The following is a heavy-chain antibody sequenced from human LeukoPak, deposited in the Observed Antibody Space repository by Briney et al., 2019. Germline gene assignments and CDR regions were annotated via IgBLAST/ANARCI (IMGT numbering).Heavy chain of an antibody. J-gene: IGHJ4*02. D-gene: IGHD2-2*01. CDR1: GFTFSSYS. V-gene: IGHV3-48*04. CDR3: ARLPAYCSSTACYYDY. CDR2: ISSASGSI. Sequence: GGSLRLSCAASGFTFSSYSMNWVRQAPGKGLEWISYISSASGSIYYADSVKGRFTISRDNAKNSLFLQMNSLRAEDTAVYYCARLPAYCSSTACYYDYWGQGTLVTVSS.